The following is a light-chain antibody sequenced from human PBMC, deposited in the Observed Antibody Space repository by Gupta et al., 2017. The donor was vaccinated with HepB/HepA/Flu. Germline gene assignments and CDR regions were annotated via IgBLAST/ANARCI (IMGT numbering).Light chain of an antibody. CDR2: EVT. J-gene: IGLJ2*01. CDR1: STDIGAYNL. CDR3: CSYAGNSGLT. V-gene: IGLV2-23*02. Sequence: QSALTQTASVSGSRGQSITMSCTGTSTDIGAYNLVSWYQQLLGKAPTLIIYEVTKRPSGVSDRFSGSKSGNTASLTISGLQAQDEAQYYCCSYAGNSGLTFGGGTRLTVL.